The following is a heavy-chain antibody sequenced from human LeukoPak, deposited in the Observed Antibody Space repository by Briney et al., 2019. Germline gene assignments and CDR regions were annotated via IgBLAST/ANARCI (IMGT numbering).Heavy chain of an antibody. CDR2: INPSGGST. D-gene: IGHD6-13*01. CDR1: GYTFTSYY. CDR3: ARAGSPSSSWSQKKEKGWAVFDY. V-gene: IGHV1-46*01. Sequence: ASVKVSCKASGYTFTSYYMHWVRQAPGQGLEWMGIINPSGGSTSYAQKFQGRVTMTRDTSTSTVYMELSSLRSEDTAVYYCARAGSPSSSWSQKKEKGWAVFDYWGQGTLVTVSS. J-gene: IGHJ4*02.